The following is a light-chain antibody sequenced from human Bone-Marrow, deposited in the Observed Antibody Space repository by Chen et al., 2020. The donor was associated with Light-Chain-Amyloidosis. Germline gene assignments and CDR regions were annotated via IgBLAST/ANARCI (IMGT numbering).Light chain of an antibody. CDR3: QQRSNSVT. CDR2: DAS. J-gene: IGKJ5*01. V-gene: IGKV3D-11*01. Sequence: IVLTQSPATLSLSPGERATLYCRASQGVNNYLGWYQQKPGLAPRLLIYDASTRTPDIPSRFSGSGSGTDFTLTISSLEPEDFAVYYCQQRSNSVTFGQGTRLEIK. CDR1: QGVNNY.